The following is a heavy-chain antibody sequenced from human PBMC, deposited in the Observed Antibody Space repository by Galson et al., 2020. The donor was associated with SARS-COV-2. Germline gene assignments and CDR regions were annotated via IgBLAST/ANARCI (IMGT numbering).Heavy chain of an antibody. Sequence: ASVKVSCKASGNTLTSYAMNWVRKAPGQGLEWMGWINTNTGKPPYAQGFTGRFVFSLDTSVSTAYLQISSLKAEDTAVYYCASDLATDYYYYYGMDGWGQGTTVTVSS. J-gene: IGHJ6*02. CDR3: ASDLATDYYYYYGMDG. CDR1: GNTLTSYA. V-gene: IGHV7-4-1*02. CDR2: INTNTGKP. D-gene: IGHD1-26*01.